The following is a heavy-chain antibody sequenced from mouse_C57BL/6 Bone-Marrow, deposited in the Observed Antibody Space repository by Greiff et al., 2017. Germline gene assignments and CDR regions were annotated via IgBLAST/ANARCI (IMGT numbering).Heavy chain of an antibody. CDR2: IFPGGGST. CDR1: GYTFTDYY. Sequence: QVQLKESGPELVKPGASVKISCKASGYTFTDYYINWVKQRPGQGLEWIGWIFPGGGSTYYNEKFKGKATLTVDKSSSTAYMLLSSLTSEDSAVYFCAREGRRGGFAYWGQGTLVTVSA. CDR3: AREGRRGGFAY. V-gene: IGHV1-75*01. J-gene: IGHJ3*01.